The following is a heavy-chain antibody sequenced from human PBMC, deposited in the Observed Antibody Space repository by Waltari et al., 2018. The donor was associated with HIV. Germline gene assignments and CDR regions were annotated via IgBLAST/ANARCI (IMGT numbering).Heavy chain of an antibody. CDR2: IGTAGDT. Sequence: EVQLVESGGGLVQPGGSLRLSCAASGFTFSSYEMHWVRQATGKGLEWVSAIGTAGDTYYPGSVKGRFTISRENAKNSLYLQMNSLRAGDTAVYYCARRGPSDGMDVWGQGTTVTVSS. V-gene: IGHV3-13*01. CDR1: GFTFSSYE. J-gene: IGHJ6*02. CDR3: ARRGPSDGMDV.